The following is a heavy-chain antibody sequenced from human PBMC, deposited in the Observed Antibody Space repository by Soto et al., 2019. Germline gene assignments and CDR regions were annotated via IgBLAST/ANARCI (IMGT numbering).Heavy chain of an antibody. CDR3: ETEGNYIYAHDY. J-gene: IGHJ4*02. V-gene: IGHV3-33*01. CDR2: LWYDGTNA. Sequence: QVQLVESGGGVVQPGRSLRLSCAASGFTFSTYVMHWVRQAPGKGLEWVAVLWYDGTNANYAGSVKGRFTISRDNSKNTRYRQMNILRVEDTAVYYCETEGNYIYAHDYWGQATLVTVSS. CDR1: GFTFSTYV. D-gene: IGHD3-22*01.